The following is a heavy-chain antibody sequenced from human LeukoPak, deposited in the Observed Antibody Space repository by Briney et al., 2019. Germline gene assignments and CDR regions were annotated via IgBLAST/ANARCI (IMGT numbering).Heavy chain of an antibody. Sequence: GASVKVSCKASGGTFSSYAISWVRQAPEQGLEWMGGIIPIFGTANYAQKFQGRVTITADKSTSTAYMELSSLRSEDTAVYYCAGVSGDIVVVPAAYYYYYGMDVWGKGTTVTVSS. D-gene: IGHD2-2*01. J-gene: IGHJ6*04. CDR1: GGTFSSYA. V-gene: IGHV1-69*06. CDR2: IIPIFGTA. CDR3: AGVSGDIVVVPAAYYYYYGMDV.